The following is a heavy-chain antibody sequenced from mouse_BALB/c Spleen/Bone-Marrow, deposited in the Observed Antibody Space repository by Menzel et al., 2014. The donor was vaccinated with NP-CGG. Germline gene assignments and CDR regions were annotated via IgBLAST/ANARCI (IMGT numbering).Heavy chain of an antibody. CDR1: GFNIKDTY. CDR3: APYYYGRWFAN. D-gene: IGHD1-1*01. J-gene: IGHJ3*01. V-gene: IGHV14-3*02. CDR2: IDPANGNI. Sequence: EVKLQESGAELVKPGASVKLSCTASGFNIKDTYMHWVKQRPGQGLEWIGRIDPANGNIKYDPKFQGKATITADTSSNTACLQLSSLTSEDTAVYYCAPYYYGRWFANWGQGTLVTVSA.